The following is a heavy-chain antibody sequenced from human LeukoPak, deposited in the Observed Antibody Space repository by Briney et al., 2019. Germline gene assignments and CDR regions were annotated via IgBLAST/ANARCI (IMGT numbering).Heavy chain of an antibody. Sequence: ASVKVSCKASGYTFTDYHMHWVRQAPGQGLEWMGIINPSGGSTTYAEKFQGRVTMTRDTSTSTVYMELTSLRSEDTAVYYCARRYCSSTSCLIDYWGQGTLVTVSS. D-gene: IGHD2-2*01. V-gene: IGHV1-46*01. CDR3: ARRYCSSTSCLIDY. CDR1: GYTFTDYH. CDR2: INPSGGST. J-gene: IGHJ4*02.